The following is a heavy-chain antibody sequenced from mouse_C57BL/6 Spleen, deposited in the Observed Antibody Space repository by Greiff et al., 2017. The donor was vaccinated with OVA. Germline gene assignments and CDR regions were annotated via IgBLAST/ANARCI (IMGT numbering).Heavy chain of an antibody. CDR1: GYTFTDYN. V-gene: IGHV1-22*01. CDR3: ARTELGRGFMDY. D-gene: IGHD4-1*01. J-gene: IGHJ4*01. Sequence: VQLQQSGPELVKPGASVKMSCKASGYTFTDYNMHWVKQSHGKSLEWIGYINPNNGGTSYNQKFKGKATLTVNKSSSTAYMELRSLTSEDSAVYYCARTELGRGFMDYWGQGTSVTVSS. CDR2: INPNNGGT.